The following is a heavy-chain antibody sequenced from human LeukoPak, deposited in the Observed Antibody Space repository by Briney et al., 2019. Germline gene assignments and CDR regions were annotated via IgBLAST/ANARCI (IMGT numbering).Heavy chain of an antibody. J-gene: IGHJ4*02. CDR1: KFTFSDYY. Sequence: GGSLRLSCAVSKFTFSDYYMTWVRQAPGKGPEWVAYMNQFGTEIKYLDSVKGRFTISRDNAKNSLYLWMTSLTADDTAVYYCARGTYYYEFWGQGTLVIVSS. CDR3: ARGTYYYEF. D-gene: IGHD3/OR15-3a*01. CDR2: MNQFGTEI. V-gene: IGHV3-7*04.